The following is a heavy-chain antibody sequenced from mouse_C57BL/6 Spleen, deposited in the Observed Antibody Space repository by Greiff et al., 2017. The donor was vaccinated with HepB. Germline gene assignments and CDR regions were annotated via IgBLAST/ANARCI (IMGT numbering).Heavy chain of an antibody. CDR3: AREGTTVVEDWYFDV. D-gene: IGHD1-1*01. CDR2: ISSGSSTI. CDR1: GFTFSDYG. Sequence: DVHLVESGGGLVKPGGSLKLSCAASGFTFSDYGMHWVRQAPEKGLEWVAYISSGSSTIYYADTVKGRFTISRDNAKNTLFLQMTSLRSEDTAMYYCAREGTTVVEDWYFDVWGTGTTVTVSS. V-gene: IGHV5-17*01. J-gene: IGHJ1*03.